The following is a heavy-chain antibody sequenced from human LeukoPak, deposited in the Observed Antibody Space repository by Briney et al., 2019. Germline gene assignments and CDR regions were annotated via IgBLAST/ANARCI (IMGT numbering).Heavy chain of an antibody. D-gene: IGHD5/OR15-5a*01. Sequence: GGSLRLSCAASGFTFSSYSMNWVRQAPGKGLEWVSSISSSSSYIYYADSVKGRFTISRDNAKNSLYLQMNSLRAEDTAVYYCARVSTGDYYYYCMDVWGKGTTVTVSS. CDR1: GFTFSSYS. CDR2: ISSSSSYI. V-gene: IGHV3-21*01. CDR3: ARVSTGDYYYYCMDV. J-gene: IGHJ6*03.